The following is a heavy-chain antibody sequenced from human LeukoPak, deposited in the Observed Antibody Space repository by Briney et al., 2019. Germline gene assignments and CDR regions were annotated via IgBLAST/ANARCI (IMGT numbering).Heavy chain of an antibody. V-gene: IGHV2-70*04. CDR3: ARMGQQLAFDY. CDR2: IDWDDDK. D-gene: IGHD6-13*01. Sequence: SGHTLVKPTQTLTLPCPFSGFSLSTSGMRVSWIRQPPGQALQWLARIDWDDDKFYSTSLKTRLTISKDTSKNQVVLTMTNMDPVDTATYYCARMGQQLAFDYWGQGTLVTVSS. J-gene: IGHJ4*02. CDR1: GFSLSTSGMR.